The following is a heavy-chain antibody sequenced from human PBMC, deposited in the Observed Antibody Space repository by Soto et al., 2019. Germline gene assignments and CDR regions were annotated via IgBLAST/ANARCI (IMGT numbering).Heavy chain of an antibody. CDR1: GFTFSSYG. V-gene: IGHV3-33*01. J-gene: IGHJ4*02. CDR2: IWYDGSNK. CDR3: ARDFYDILTGYYTPTGAHFDY. D-gene: IGHD3-9*01. Sequence: GGSLRLSCAASGFTFSSYGMHWVRQAPGKGLEWVAVIWYDGSNKYYADSVKGRLTISGDNSKNTLYLQMNSPRAEDTAVYYCARDFYDILTGYYTPTGAHFDYWGQGTLVTVSS.